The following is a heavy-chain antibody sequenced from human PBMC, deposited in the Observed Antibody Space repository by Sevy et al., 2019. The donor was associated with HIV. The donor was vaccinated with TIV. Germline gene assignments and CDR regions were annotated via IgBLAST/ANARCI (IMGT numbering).Heavy chain of an antibody. D-gene: IGHD2-15*01. CDR3: AGLNVYPIFDWSGGSCYPDAFDI. J-gene: IGHJ3*02. CDR2: ISSSSSTI. CDR1: GFTFSSYS. Sequence: GGSLRLSCAASGFTFSSYSMNWVRQAPGKGLEWVSYISSSSSTIYYADSVKGRFTISRDNAKNSLYLQMNSLRDEDTAVYYCAGLNVYPIFDWSGGSCYPDAFDIWGQGTMVTVSS. V-gene: IGHV3-48*02.